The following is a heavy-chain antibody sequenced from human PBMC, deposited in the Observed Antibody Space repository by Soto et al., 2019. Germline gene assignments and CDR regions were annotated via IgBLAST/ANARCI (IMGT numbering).Heavy chain of an antibody. CDR2: ISYDGSNK. D-gene: IGHD3-3*01. J-gene: IGHJ4*02. Sequence: GGSLRLSCAASGLTFSSYGMHWVRQAPGKGLEWVAVISYDGSNKYYADSVKGRFTISRDNSKNTLYLQMNSLRAEDTAVYYCAKAGVTIFGVARYWGQGTLVTVSS. CDR3: AKAGVTIFGVARY. V-gene: IGHV3-30*18. CDR1: GLTFSSYG.